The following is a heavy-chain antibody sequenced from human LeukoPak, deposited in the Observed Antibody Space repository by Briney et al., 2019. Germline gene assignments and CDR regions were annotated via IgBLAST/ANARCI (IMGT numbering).Heavy chain of an antibody. CDR3: ARVGPQRFLEWLLFDY. CDR1: GYTFTNYG. J-gene: IGHJ4*02. Sequence: ASVKVSCKASGYTFTNYGISWVRQAPGQGLEWMGWISAYNGNTNYAQKLQGRVTMTTDTSTSTAYMDLRSLTSDDTAVYYCARVGPQRFLEWLLFDYWGQGTLVTVSS. V-gene: IGHV1-18*01. D-gene: IGHD3-3*01. CDR2: ISAYNGNT.